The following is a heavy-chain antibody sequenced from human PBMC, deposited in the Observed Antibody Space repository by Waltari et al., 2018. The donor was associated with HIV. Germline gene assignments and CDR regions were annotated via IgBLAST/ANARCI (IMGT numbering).Heavy chain of an antibody. CDR3: ARWATRFDP. CDR1: GLTCSSYS. J-gene: IGHJ5*02. CDR2: INSDGSST. V-gene: IGHV3-74*01. Sequence: EVQLVESGGGLVQPGGYLRLSCAASGLTCSSYSTHWVRQAPGTGLVWVSRINSDGSSTSYADSVKGRFTISRDNAKNTLYLQMNSLRAEDTAVYYCARWATRFDPWGQGTLVTVSS.